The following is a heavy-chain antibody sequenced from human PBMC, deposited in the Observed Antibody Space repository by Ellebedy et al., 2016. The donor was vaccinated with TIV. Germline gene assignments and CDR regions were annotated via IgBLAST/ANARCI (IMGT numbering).Heavy chain of an antibody. J-gene: IGHJ4*02. Sequence: GESLKISCKGSGYSSTTYWISWVRQMPGKGLEWMGRIDPSDSYTNYSPSFQGHVTISADKSISSAYLQWSSLKASDTAIYYCARHMTTAMTNDYWGQGTLVTVSS. CDR1: GYSSTTYW. D-gene: IGHD5-18*01. CDR2: IDPSDSYT. CDR3: ARHMTTAMTNDY. V-gene: IGHV5-10-1*01.